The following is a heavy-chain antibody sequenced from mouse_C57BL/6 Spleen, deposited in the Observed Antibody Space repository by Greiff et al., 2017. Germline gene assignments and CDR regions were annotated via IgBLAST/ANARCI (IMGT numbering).Heavy chain of an antibody. CDR2: INSGSSTI. CDR1: GFTFSDYG. CDR3: ARDDGGILWYAY. V-gene: IGHV5-17*01. Sequence: DVKLVESGGGLVKPGGSLKLSCAASGFTFSDYGMHWVRQAPEKGLEWVAYINSGSSTIYYADTVKGRFTISGDNAKNTLFMQMNSLRSEDAAMYYCARDDGGILWYAYWGQGTLVTVSA. J-gene: IGHJ3*01. D-gene: IGHD1-1*02.